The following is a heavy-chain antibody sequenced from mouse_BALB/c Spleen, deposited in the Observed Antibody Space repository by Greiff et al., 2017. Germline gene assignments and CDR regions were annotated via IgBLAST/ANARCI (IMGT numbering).Heavy chain of an antibody. CDR2: INPSNGGT. CDR3: TRGAATGYYFDY. CDR1: GFNIKDTY. Sequence: VKLQQSGAELVKPGASVKLSCTASGFNIKDTYMYWVKQRPGQGLEWIGEINPSNGGTNFNEKFKSKATLTVDKSSSTAYMQLSSLTSEDSAVYYCTRGAATGYYFDYWGQGTTLTVSS. J-gene: IGHJ2*01. V-gene: IGHV1S81*02.